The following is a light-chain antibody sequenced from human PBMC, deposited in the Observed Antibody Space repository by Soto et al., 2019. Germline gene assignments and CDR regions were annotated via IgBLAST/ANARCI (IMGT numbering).Light chain of an antibody. CDR2: QDN. V-gene: IGLV3-1*01. CDR1: NLGDTY. Sequence: SYELTQPPSVSVSPGQTASITCSGHNLGDTYTCWYQQKPGQSPVLVIYQDNKRPSGIPERFSGSNSGNTATLTISGTKAVDEDDYYCQAWVINTEVFGGGTKLTVL. J-gene: IGLJ2*01. CDR3: QAWVINTEV.